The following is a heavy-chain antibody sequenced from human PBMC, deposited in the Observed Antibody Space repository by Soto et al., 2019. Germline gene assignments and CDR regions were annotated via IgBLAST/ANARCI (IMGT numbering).Heavy chain of an antibody. J-gene: IGHJ6*02. Sequence: PGESLKISCKGSGYSFTSYWIAWVRQMPGKGLEWMGIIYPGDSDTRYSPSFQGQITISADKSINTAYLQWSSLKASDTAVYYCARDQGPGSPIGYSPGMDVWGQGTTVTVSS. CDR3: ARDQGPGSPIGYSPGMDV. CDR1: GYSFTSYW. V-gene: IGHV5-51*01. D-gene: IGHD2-15*01. CDR2: IYPGDSDT.